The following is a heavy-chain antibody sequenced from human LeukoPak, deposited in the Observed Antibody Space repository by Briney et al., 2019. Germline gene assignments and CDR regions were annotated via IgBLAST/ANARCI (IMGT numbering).Heavy chain of an antibody. J-gene: IGHJ4*02. Sequence: GASVKVSCKASGYTFTGYYMHWVRQAPGQGLEWMGWINPNSGGTNYAQKFQGRVTMTRDTSISTAYMELSRLRSDDTAVYYCARVRGYSGSYWNHYFDYWGQGTLVTVSS. V-gene: IGHV1-2*02. CDR1: GYTFTGYY. D-gene: IGHD1-26*01. CDR2: INPNSGGT. CDR3: ARVRGYSGSYWNHYFDY.